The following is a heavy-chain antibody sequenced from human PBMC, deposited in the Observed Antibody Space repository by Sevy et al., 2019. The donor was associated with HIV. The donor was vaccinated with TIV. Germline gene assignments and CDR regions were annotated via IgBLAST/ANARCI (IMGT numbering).Heavy chain of an antibody. CDR3: AKVLNPALESMMEVTVRSLKGFDV. J-gene: IGHJ3*01. V-gene: IGHV3-23*01. CDR1: GFTLNTHV. CDR2: ISRFGNT. Sequence: GGSLRLSCAASGFTLNTHVMNWVRQAPGKGLEWVSSISRFGNTYYADSVRDRFTISRDNAKNTLYLQMNSLRADDTAVYYCAKVLNPALESMMEVTVRSLKGFDVWGQGSMVTVSS. D-gene: IGHD3-22*01.